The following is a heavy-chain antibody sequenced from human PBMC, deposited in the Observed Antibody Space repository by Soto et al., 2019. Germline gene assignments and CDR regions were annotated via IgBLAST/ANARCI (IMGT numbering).Heavy chain of an antibody. CDR2: IYYSGST. CDR1: GDSINNRSYY. J-gene: IGHJ4*02. CDR3: ARQRTSVVTQAYFDS. V-gene: IGHV4-39*01. Sequence: SETLSLTCTVTGDSINNRSYYWGWIRQPPGKGLEWIGSIYYSGSTYNNPSLKSRVSMSVDTSKSQFSLKLRSVTAADTALYYCARQRTSVVTQAYFDSWGQGSLVTVSS. D-gene: IGHD2-21*02.